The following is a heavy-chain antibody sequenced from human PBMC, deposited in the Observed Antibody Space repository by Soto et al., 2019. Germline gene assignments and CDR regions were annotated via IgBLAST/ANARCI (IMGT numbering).Heavy chain of an antibody. D-gene: IGHD6-19*01. CDR1: GFTFSSYE. CDR3: ARGGGSGWSPSLS. Sequence: GSLRLSCAASGFTFSSYEMNWVRQAPGKGLEWVSYISSSGSTIYYADSVKGRFTISRDNAKNSLYLQMNSLWAEDTAVYYCARGGGSGWSPSLSWGQGALVTVSS. V-gene: IGHV3-48*03. CDR2: ISSSGSTI. J-gene: IGHJ4*02.